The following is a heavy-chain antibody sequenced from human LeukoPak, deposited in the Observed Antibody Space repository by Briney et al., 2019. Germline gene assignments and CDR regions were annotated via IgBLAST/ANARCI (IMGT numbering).Heavy chain of an antibody. CDR1: GGSISSYY. CDR3: ARRVGSSWYSFDY. V-gene: IGHV4-59*01. D-gene: IGHD6-13*01. J-gene: IGHJ4*02. Sequence: SETLSLTCTVSGGSISSYYWTWIRQPPGKGLEWIGNMYYSGGTNYNPSLNSRVTISVDTSKNQVSLRLSSVTAADTAVYYCARRVGSSWYSFDYWGQGTLVTVSS. CDR2: MYYSGGT.